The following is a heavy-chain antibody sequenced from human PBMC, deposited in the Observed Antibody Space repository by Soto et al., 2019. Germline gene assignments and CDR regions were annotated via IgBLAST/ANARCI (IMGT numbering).Heavy chain of an antibody. CDR2: ISYDGSNK. J-gene: IGHJ2*01. CDR1: GFTFSSYG. D-gene: IGHD4-17*01. CDR3: AKDWTHLTTVTDWYFDL. V-gene: IGHV3-30*18. Sequence: QVQLVESGGGVVQPGRSLRLSCAASGFTFSSYGMHWVRQAPGKGLEWVAVISYDGSNKYYADSVKGRFTISRDNSKNTLYLQMNSLRAEDTAVYYCAKDWTHLTTVTDWYFDLWGRGTLVTVSS.